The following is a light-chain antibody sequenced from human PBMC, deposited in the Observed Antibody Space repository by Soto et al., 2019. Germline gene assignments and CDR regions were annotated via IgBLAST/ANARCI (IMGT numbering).Light chain of an antibody. Sequence: EIVLTQSPGPLSLSPGERASLSCRASRSVSSSFLAWYHQRPGRAPRLLIYGASSRATDIPDRFSGSGSGTDFTLTISRLEPEDLGVYYCQQYGNAPLAFGGGTRV. CDR2: GAS. CDR3: QQYGNAPLA. V-gene: IGKV3-20*01. J-gene: IGKJ4*01. CDR1: RSVSSSF.